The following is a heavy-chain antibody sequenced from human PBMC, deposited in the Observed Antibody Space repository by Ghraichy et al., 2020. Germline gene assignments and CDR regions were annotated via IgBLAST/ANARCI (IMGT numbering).Heavy chain of an antibody. CDR1: GFTFNIAW. CDR2: FKNKANAEAT. Sequence: GESLNISCAASGFTFNIAWMSWVRQSPGRGLEWVARFKNKANAEATHYAAPVKGRFTISRADSQNTLYLQINSLKTEDTALYYCTTDRGDYGDYLRSWGQGTLVTVSS. J-gene: IGHJ5*02. CDR3: TTDRGDYGDYLRS. V-gene: IGHV3-15*01. D-gene: IGHD4-17*01.